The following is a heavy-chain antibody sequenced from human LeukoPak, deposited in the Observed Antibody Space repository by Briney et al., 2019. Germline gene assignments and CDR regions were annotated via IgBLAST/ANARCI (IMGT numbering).Heavy chain of an antibody. CDR3: ARQPASYYYGSGSRPFDY. D-gene: IGHD3-10*01. V-gene: IGHV4-34*01. J-gene: IGHJ4*02. CDR1: GGSFSGYY. Sequence: SETLSLTCAVYGGSFSGYYWSWIRQPPGKGLEWIGEINHSGSTNYNPSLKSRVTISVDTSKNQFSLKLSSVTAADTAAYYCARQPASYYYGSGSRPFDYWGQGTLVTVSS. CDR2: INHSGST.